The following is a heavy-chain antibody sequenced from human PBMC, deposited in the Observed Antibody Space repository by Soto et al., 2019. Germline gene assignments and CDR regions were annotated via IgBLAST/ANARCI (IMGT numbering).Heavy chain of an antibody. V-gene: IGHV1-69*12. CDR3: ARAHSSGWYGAFDI. CDR2: IIPIFGTA. Sequence: QVQLVQSGAEVKKPGSSVKVSCKASGGTFSSYAISWVRQAPGQGLEWMGGIIPIFGTANYAQKFQGRVTITADESMSTAYMELSSLRSEDTAVYYCARAHSSGWYGAFDIWGQGTMVTVSS. CDR1: GGTFSSYA. J-gene: IGHJ3*02. D-gene: IGHD6-19*01.